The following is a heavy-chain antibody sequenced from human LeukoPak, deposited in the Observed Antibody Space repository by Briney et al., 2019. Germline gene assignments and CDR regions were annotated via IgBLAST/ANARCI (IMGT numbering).Heavy chain of an antibody. V-gene: IGHV1-3*01. CDR1: GYTFTSYA. CDR3: ARGSSGYYHFDY. J-gene: IGHJ4*02. D-gene: IGHD3-22*01. CDR2: INAGNGNT. Sequence: GASVTVSCKASGYTFTSYAMHWVRQAPGQRLEWMRWINAGNGNTKYSQKFQGRVTITRDTSASTAYMELSSLRSEDTAVYYCARGSSGYYHFDYWGQGTLVTVSS.